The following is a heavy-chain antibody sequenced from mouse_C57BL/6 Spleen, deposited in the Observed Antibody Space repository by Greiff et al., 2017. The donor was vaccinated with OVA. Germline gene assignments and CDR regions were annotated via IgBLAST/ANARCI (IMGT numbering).Heavy chain of an antibody. V-gene: IGHV8-12*01. CDR2: IYWDDDK. D-gene: IGHD1-1*01. CDR3: ARITTVVPSYWYFDV. CDR1: GFSLSTSGMG. J-gene: IGHJ1*03. Sequence: QVTLKESGPGILQSSQTLSLTCSFSGFSLSTSGMGVSWIRQPSGKGLEWLAHIYWDDDKRYNPSLKSRLTISKDTSRNQVFLKITSVDTADTATYYCARITTVVPSYWYFDVWGTGTTVTVSS.